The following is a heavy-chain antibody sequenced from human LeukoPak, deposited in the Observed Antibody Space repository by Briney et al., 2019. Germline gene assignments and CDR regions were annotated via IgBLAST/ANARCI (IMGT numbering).Heavy chain of an antibody. J-gene: IGHJ5*02. D-gene: IGHD3-3*01. CDR1: GYTFTSYG. Sequence: ASVKVSCKASGYTFTSYGISWVRQAPGQGLEWMGWISAYNGNTNYAQKFQGRVTITRDTSASTAYMELSSLRSEDTAVYYCATSYYDFWSGYYNWFDPWGQGTLVTVSS. CDR2: ISAYNGNT. CDR3: ATSYYDFWSGYYNWFDP. V-gene: IGHV1-18*01.